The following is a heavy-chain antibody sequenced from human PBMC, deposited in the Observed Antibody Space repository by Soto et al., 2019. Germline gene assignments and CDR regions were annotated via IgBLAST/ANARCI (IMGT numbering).Heavy chain of an antibody. D-gene: IGHD5-12*01. CDR1: GGTFSTYA. CDR2: IIPIYGTA. CDR3: AREDKPCGYTPPGTSGFDS. Sequence: QVQLVQAGAEVKKPGSSVKVSCKASGGTFSTYAISWVRQAPGQGLEWMGGIIPIYGTANYAQKFQGRLTINADEXKIXIXKEMSSLRSDDTAVYYCAREDKPCGYTPPGTSGFDSWGQGTLVTVSS. J-gene: IGHJ4*02. V-gene: IGHV1-69*12.